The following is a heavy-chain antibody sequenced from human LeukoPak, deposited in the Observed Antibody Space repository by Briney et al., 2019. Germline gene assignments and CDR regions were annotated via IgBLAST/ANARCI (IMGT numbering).Heavy chain of an antibody. V-gene: IGHV4-59*08. J-gene: IGHJ3*02. Sequence: SETLSLTCIVSVVSISDYQWSRIRQPPGKGLQCIGYMYNNGSTDYNPSLKSRVTISGDTSKNQFSLKLSSVTASDTALYYCATNAGPAALDAIDIWGLGTMVTVSS. CDR3: ATNAGPAALDAIDI. D-gene: IGHD2-2*01. CDR1: VVSISDYQ. CDR2: MYNNGST.